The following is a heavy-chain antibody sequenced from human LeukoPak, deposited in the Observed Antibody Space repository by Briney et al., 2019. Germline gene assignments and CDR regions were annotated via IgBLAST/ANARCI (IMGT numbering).Heavy chain of an antibody. Sequence: GGSLRLSCAASGFTFSSYAMHWVRQAPGKGLEWVAVISYDGSNKYYADSVKGRFTISRDNSKNTLYLQMNSLRAEDTAVYYCARGKDIVATSYFDYWGQGTLVTVSP. D-gene: IGHD5-12*01. CDR2: ISYDGSNK. V-gene: IGHV3-30-3*01. CDR3: ARGKDIVATSYFDY. CDR1: GFTFSSYA. J-gene: IGHJ4*02.